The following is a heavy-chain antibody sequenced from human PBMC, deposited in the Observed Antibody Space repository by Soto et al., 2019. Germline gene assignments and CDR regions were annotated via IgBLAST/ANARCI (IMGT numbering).Heavy chain of an antibody. D-gene: IGHD2-2*01. CDR2: MNPNSGNT. V-gene: IGHV1-8*01. CDR1: GYTFTSYD. J-gene: IGHJ5*02. Sequence: ASVKVSCKASGYTFTSYDINWVRQATGQGLEWMRWMNPNSGNTGYAQKFQGRVTMTRNTSISTAYMELSSLRSEDTAVYYCARGPLEGYCSSTSCYPSFDPWGQGTLVTVSS. CDR3: ARGPLEGYCSSTSCYPSFDP.